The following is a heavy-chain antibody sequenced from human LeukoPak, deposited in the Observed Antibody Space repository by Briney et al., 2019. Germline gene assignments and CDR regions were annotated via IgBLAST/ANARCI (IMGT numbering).Heavy chain of an antibody. CDR3: AKLPAAGGDYVYMDS. CDR2: IARSGGYT. Sequence: PGRSLRLSCAASGFTFTNYAMTWVRQAPGKGLEWVSAIARSGGYTYYADSVRGRFTISRDNSKNTLYLQMSSLRAEDTAVYYCAKLPAAGGDYVYMDSWGQGTLVTVSS. J-gene: IGHJ4*02. V-gene: IGHV3-23*01. D-gene: IGHD3-16*01. CDR1: GFTFTNYA.